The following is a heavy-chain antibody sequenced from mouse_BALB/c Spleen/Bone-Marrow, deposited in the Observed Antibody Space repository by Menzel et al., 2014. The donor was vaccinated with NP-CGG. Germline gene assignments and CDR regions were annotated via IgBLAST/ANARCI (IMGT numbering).Heavy chain of an antibody. V-gene: IGHV1S127*01. Sequence: VQLQQSGPQLVRPGASEKISCKASGYSFTSYWMHWVKQRPGQGLEWIGMIDPSDSETRLNQKFKDKATLTVDKSSSTAYMQLSSPTSEDSAVYYCASPSDGNPFAYWGQGTLVTVSA. CDR1: GYSFTSYW. J-gene: IGHJ3*01. D-gene: IGHD2-1*01. CDR3: ASPSDGNPFAY. CDR2: IDPSDSET.